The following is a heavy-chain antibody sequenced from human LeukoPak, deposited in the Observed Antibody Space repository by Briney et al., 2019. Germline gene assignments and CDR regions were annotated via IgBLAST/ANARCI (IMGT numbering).Heavy chain of an antibody. V-gene: IGHV4-31*03. CDR3: ARRAYPFDY. Sequence: SETLSLTCTVSGGSISSGYYFWSWIRQHPGKGLEWIGHIYYSGNTYYNPSLKSRVSMSVDTAKNQFSLKLSSVTAADTAVYYCARRAYPFDYWGQGTLVTVSS. CDR1: GGSISSGYYF. D-gene: IGHD2-2*01. J-gene: IGHJ4*02. CDR2: IYYSGNT.